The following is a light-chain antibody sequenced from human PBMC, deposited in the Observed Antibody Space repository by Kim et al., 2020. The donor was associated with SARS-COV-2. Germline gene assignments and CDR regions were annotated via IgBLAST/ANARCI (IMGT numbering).Light chain of an antibody. CDR3: QVWASGVV. V-gene: IGLV3-21*04. Sequence: SYELTQPPSVSVAPGKTARITCGGNNTGSKSVHWYQQKPGQAPVLVIYYDSDRPSGIPERFSGSNSGNTATLTISRVEAGDEADYYCQVWASGVVF. CDR2: YDS. J-gene: IGLJ2*01. CDR1: NTGSKS.